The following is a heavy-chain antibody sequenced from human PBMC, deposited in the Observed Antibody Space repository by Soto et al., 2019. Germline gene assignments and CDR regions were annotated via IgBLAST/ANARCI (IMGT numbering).Heavy chain of an antibody. Sequence: ASVKVSCKASGYTFTSYYMHWVRQAPGQGLEWMGIINPSGGSTSYAQKFQGRVTMTRDTSTSTVYMELSSLRSEDTAVYYCAGVGGGHRAAGIYFDYWGQGTLVTVSS. J-gene: IGHJ4*02. CDR3: AGVGGGHRAAGIYFDY. CDR2: INPSGGST. V-gene: IGHV1-46*01. CDR1: GYTFTSYY. D-gene: IGHD3-16*01.